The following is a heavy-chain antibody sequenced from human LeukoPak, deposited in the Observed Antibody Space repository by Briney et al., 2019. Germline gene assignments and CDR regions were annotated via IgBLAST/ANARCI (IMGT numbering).Heavy chain of an antibody. D-gene: IGHD2-2*01. CDR3: ARCISSTSCYFDY. CDR2: TYPGDSDT. V-gene: IGHV5-51*01. CDR1: GYSFTSYW. J-gene: IGHJ4*02. Sequence: GESLKISCKGSGYSFTSYWIGWVRQMPGKGLEWMGTTYPGDSDTRYSPSFQGQVTISADKSISTAYLQWSSLKASDTAMYYCARCISSTSCYFDYWGQGTLVTVSS.